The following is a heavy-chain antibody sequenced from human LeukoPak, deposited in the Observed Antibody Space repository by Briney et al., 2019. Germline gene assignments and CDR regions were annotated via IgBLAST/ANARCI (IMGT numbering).Heavy chain of an antibody. CDR1: GYTFTGYY. V-gene: IGHV1-2*06. D-gene: IGHD3-10*01. CDR2: INPNSGGT. J-gene: IGHJ4*02. CDR3: ARSSLYGSGSYHNDY. Sequence: GASVKVSCKASGYTFTGYYMHWVQQAPGQGLEWMGRINPNSGGTNYAQKFQGRVTMTRDTSISTAYMELSRLRSDDTAVYYCARSSLYGSGSYHNDYWGQGTLVTVSS.